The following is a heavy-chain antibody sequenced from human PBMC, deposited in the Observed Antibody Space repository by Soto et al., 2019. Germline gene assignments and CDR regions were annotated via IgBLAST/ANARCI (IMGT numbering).Heavy chain of an antibody. Sequence: ASVKVSCKASGYNFFDYGVSWVRQAPGQGLEWMGWVSPKSGNTDYARKVQSRVTMTTDTSTRTAYMELRGLRSDDTAVYYCARGRTVSSIGPLLVWGQGTLVTVSS. CDR1: GYNFFDYG. D-gene: IGHD1-1*01. V-gene: IGHV1-18*01. CDR3: ARGRTVSSIGPLLV. J-gene: IGHJ1*01. CDR2: VSPKSGNT.